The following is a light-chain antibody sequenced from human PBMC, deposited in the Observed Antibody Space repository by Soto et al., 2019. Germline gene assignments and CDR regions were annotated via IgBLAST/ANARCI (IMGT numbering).Light chain of an antibody. CDR2: SNT. CDR3: AAWDDSLNGRV. J-gene: IGLJ2*01. Sequence: QSALTQPPSASGTPGQRVTISCSGSSSNIGSNTVNWYQQLPGTAPKHLIYSNTQRPSGVPDRFSGSKSCTSASLAISGLQSEDEDDYYCAAWDDSLNGRVFGGGTKLTVL. V-gene: IGLV1-44*01. CDR1: SSNIGSNT.